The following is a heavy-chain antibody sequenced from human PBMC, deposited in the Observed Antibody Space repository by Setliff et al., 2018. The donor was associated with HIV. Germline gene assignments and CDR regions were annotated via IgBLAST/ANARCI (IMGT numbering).Heavy chain of an antibody. CDR1: GDSIGTTTYY. CDR2: IYFSGSA. D-gene: IGHD1-1*01. CDR3: ASAGIPTGGTSTSFDF. Sequence: TLSLTCTVSGDSIGTTTYYWGWIRQSPEKGLEWIGSIYFSGSAYYNPSLERRVTISVDTSKNQFSLKLNSVTAADTAVYYCASAGIPTGGTSTSFDFWGQGSQVTVSS. J-gene: IGHJ4*02. V-gene: IGHV4-39*01.